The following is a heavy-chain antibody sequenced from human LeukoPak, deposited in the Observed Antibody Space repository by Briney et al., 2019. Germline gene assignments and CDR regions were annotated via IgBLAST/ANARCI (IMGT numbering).Heavy chain of an antibody. J-gene: IGHJ3*02. CDR2: VKQDGSEE. D-gene: IGHD3-22*01. Sequence: GGSLRLSCAASGFTFSTYWMTWVRQAPGKGLEWVANVKQDGSEEYHVDSVKGRFTISRDNAKNSLYLQMNSLRAEDTALYYCARDPYDGGGYAAFDIWGQGTMVTVYS. CDR3: ARDPYDGGGYAAFDI. V-gene: IGHV3-7*01. CDR1: GFTFSTYW.